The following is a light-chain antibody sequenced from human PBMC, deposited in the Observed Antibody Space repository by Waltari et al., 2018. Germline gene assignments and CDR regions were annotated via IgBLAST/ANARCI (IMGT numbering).Light chain of an antibody. V-gene: IGKV1-39*01. J-gene: IGKJ3*01. CDR1: QTISSY. CDR3: QQKFT. Sequence: DIQMTQSPSSLSASVGDRVTITCRATQTISSYLNWYQQKQGKAPKLLIYAASNLQSGVPSRFSGSGSGTEFTLTISSLQPEDLATYYCQQKFTFGPGTKVDVK. CDR2: AAS.